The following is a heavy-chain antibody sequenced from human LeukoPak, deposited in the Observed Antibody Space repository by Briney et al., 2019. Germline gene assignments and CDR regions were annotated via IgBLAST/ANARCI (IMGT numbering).Heavy chain of an antibody. CDR1: GGSISSYY. D-gene: IGHD3-3*01. CDR2: IYYSGST. CDR3: ARVNYDFPDY. Sequence: SETLSLTCTVSGGSISSYYWSWIRQPPGKGLEWIGYIYYSGSTNYNPSLKSRVTMSVDTSKNQFSLKLSSVTAADTAVYYCARVNYDFPDYWGQGTLVTVSS. V-gene: IGHV4-59*01. J-gene: IGHJ4*02.